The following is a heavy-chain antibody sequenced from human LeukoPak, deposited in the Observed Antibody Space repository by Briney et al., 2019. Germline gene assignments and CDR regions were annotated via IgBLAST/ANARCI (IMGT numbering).Heavy chain of an antibody. V-gene: IGHV1-2*06. J-gene: IGHJ4*02. Sequence: ASVKVSCKASGYTFTGYYIHWVRQAPGQGLEWMGRINPNSGGTNYAQKFQGRVTMTRDTSISTAYMELSRLRSDDTAVYYCARNIGSYYYDSSFDYWGQGTLVTVSS. CDR2: INPNSGGT. D-gene: IGHD3-22*01. CDR3: ARNIGSYYYDSSFDY. CDR1: GYTFTGYY.